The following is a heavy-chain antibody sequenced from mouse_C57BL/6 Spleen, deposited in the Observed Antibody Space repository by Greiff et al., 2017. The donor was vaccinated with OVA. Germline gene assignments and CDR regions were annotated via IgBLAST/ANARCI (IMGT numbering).Heavy chain of an antibody. CDR2: VNPNNGGT. Sequence: VQLQQSGPELVKPGASVKISCKASGYTFTDYYMNWVKQSPGKSLEWIGDVNPNNGGTSYNQKFKGKATLTVDKSSSTAYMELRSLTSEDSAVYYCARKGRGKVDYWGQGTTLTVSS. V-gene: IGHV1-26*01. D-gene: IGHD3-3*01. CDR3: ARKGRGKVDY. J-gene: IGHJ2*01. CDR1: GYTFTDYY.